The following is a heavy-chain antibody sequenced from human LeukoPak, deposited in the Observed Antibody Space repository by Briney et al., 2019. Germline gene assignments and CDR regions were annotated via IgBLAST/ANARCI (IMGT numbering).Heavy chain of an antibody. CDR2: ISSSGSTI. J-gene: IGHJ4*02. V-gene: IGHV3-48*03. D-gene: IGHD6-19*01. Sequence: GGSLRLSCAASGFTFSSYEMNWVRQAPGKGLEWVSYISSSGSTIYYADSVKGRFTISRDNAKNSLYLQMNSLRAEDTAVYYCASSDSGRFDYWGQGTLVTVSS. CDR1: GFTFSSYE. CDR3: ASSDSGRFDY.